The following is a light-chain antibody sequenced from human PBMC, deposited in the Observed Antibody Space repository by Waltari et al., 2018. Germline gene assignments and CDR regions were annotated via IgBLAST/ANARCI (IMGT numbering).Light chain of an antibody. CDR2: EVN. Sequence: QSALTQPASVSGSPGQSITISCTGTSSDVGASTLISWYHQHPGKAPTPMIYEVNKRPSGVSNRCSGSKSDNTASLTISGLQAEDEADYYCCSYAGRSTLVFGGGTNLTVL. CDR3: CSYAGRSTLV. V-gene: IGLV2-23*02. CDR1: SSDVGASTL. J-gene: IGLJ3*02.